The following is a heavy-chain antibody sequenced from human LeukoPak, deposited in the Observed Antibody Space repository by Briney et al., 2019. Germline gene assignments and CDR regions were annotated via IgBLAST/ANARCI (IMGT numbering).Heavy chain of an antibody. J-gene: IGHJ4*02. Sequence: PGGSLRLSCAASGFTFSSYNMNWVRQAPGKGLEWVSSISDTSRFIYYAASVKGRFTISRDNAKDSLYLQMNSLRVEDTAVYSCAKEDGLFDYWGQGTLVTVSS. CDR2: ISDTSRFI. V-gene: IGHV3-21*01. CDR1: GFTFSSYN. CDR3: AKEDGLFDY.